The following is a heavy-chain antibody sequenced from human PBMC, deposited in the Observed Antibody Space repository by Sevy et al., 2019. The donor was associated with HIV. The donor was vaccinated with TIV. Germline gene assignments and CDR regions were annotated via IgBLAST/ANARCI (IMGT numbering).Heavy chain of an antibody. V-gene: IGHV4-31*03. J-gene: IGHJ4*02. D-gene: IGHD6-19*01. CDR3: ARSGYSNGYYFDF. Sequence: SETLSLTCTVSGGSISSRGYYWSWIRQHPGKGLEWIGYIYTSGSTYYNPSLKSRITMSVDTSKNQFSLKLRSVTAADTAMYNCARSGYSNGYYFDFWGQGTLVTVSS. CDR1: GGSISSRGYY. CDR2: IYTSGST.